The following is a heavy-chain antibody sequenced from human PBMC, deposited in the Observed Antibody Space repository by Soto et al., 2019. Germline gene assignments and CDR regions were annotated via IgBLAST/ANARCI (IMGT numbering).Heavy chain of an antibody. CDR3: VGGKGYGTDV. V-gene: IGHV3-33*01. J-gene: IGHJ6*02. CDR2: IWYDGSNK. CDR1: GFTFSSYG. Sequence: QVQLVESGGGVVQPGRSLRLSCAASGFTFSSYGMHWVRQAPGKGLEWVAVIWYDGSNKYYADSVKGRFTISRDNSKNTLYLQMDSLRVEDTAVYYGVGGKGYGTDVWGQGTTVIVSS.